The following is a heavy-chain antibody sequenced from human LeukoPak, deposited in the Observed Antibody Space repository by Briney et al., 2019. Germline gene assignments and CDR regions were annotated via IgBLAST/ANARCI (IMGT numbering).Heavy chain of an antibody. CDR2: ISGSGGST. V-gene: IGHV3-23*01. J-gene: IGHJ4*02. CDR1: GFTFSSYA. CDR3: AKDTQIAVAGSVDY. Sequence: GGSLRLSCAASGFTFSSYAMSWVRQAPGKGLEWVSAISGSGGSTYYADSVKGRFTISRDNSKKTLYLQMNSLRAEDTAVCYCAKDTQIAVAGSVDYWGQGTLVTVSS. D-gene: IGHD6-19*01.